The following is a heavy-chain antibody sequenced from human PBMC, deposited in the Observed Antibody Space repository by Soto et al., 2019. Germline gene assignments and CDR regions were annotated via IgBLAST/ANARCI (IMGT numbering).Heavy chain of an antibody. Sequence: ASVKVSCKASGHTFGNYGISWVRQAPGQGLEWMGWISVRNGDTNYAQKFQGRVAMTTDTSTNTIYLDLRSLRSDDTAVYYCASSPGEFDLRANYFWGQGTLVTVSS. CDR2: ISVRNGDT. D-gene: IGHD3-16*01. J-gene: IGHJ4*02. CDR1: GHTFGNYG. V-gene: IGHV1-18*01. CDR3: ASSPGEFDLRANYF.